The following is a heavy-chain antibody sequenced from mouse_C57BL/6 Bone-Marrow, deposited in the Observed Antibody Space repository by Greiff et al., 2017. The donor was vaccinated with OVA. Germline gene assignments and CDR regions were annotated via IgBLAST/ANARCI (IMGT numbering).Heavy chain of an antibody. J-gene: IGHJ3*01. V-gene: IGHV3-6*01. CDR1: GYSITSCYY. D-gene: IGHD2-12*01. Sequence: EVKLVESGPGLVKPSQSLSLTCSVTGYSITSCYYWYWIRQFPGNKLEWMGYISYDGSNNYNPSFKNRISITRDTSKNQFFLKLNSVTTEDTATYYCARESYEAWFAYWGQGTLVTVSA. CDR3: ARESYEAWFAY. CDR2: ISYDGSN.